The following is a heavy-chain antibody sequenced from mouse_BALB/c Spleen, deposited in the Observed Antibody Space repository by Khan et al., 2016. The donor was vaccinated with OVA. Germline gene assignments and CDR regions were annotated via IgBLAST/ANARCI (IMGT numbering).Heavy chain of an antibody. CDR3: ARGNYYGYYFDY. CDR1: GYSITSGYA. J-gene: IGHJ2*01. V-gene: IGHV3-2*02. Sequence: EVQLVESGPGLVKPSQSLSLTCTVTGYSITSGYAWNWIRQFPGNKLEWMGYISYSGVTSYTPSLKSRISITRDTSKNQFFLLLNSVTTEDTATYYCARGNYYGYYFDYGGQGTTLTVSS. D-gene: IGHD1-1*01. CDR2: ISYSGVT.